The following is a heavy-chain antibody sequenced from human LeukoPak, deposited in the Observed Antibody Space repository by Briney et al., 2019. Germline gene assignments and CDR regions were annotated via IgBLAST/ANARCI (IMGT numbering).Heavy chain of an antibody. D-gene: IGHD6-19*01. J-gene: IGHJ5*02. V-gene: IGHV4-4*02. Sequence: SGTLSLTCAVSGGSISSSNWWSWVRQPPGKGLEWIGEIYHSGSTNYNPSLKSRVTISVDKSKNQFSLKLSSVTAADTAVYYCARDRKEWLAYNWFDPWGQGTLVTVSS. CDR3: ARDRKEWLAYNWFDP. CDR1: GGSISSSNW. CDR2: IYHSGST.